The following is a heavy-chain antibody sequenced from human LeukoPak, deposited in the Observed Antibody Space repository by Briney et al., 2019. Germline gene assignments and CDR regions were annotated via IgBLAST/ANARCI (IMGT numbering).Heavy chain of an antibody. CDR1: GGSFSGFY. CDR3: ARMVVVVAATTYSGHYGMDV. J-gene: IGHJ6*02. Sequence: SETLSLTCAVYGGSFSGFYWSWIRQPPGKGLEWIGEINHSGSTNYNPSLKSRVTISVDTSKNQFSLKLSSVTAADTAMYYCARMVVVVAATTYSGHYGMDVWGQGTTVTVSS. V-gene: IGHV4-34*01. D-gene: IGHD2-15*01. CDR2: INHSGST.